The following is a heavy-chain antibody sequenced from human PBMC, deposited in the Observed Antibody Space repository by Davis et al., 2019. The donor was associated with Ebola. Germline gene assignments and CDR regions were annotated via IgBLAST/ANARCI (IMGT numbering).Heavy chain of an antibody. Sequence: GGSLRLSCAASGFTFSGSAMHWVRQASGKGLEWVGRIRSKANSYATAYAASVKGRFTISRDDSKNTAYLQMNSLRAEDTAVYYCARVAIFGVVPFWGQGTLVTVSS. D-gene: IGHD3-3*01. V-gene: IGHV3-73*01. J-gene: IGHJ4*02. CDR3: ARVAIFGVVPF. CDR1: GFTFSGSA. CDR2: IRSKANSYAT.